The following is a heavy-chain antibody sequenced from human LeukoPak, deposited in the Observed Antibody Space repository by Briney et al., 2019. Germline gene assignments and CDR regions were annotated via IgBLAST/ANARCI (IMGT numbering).Heavy chain of an antibody. D-gene: IGHD2-2*01. CDR1: GYTVTGYY. CDR2: INPNSGGT. Sequence: ASVKVSCKASGYTVTGYYMHWVRQAPGQGLEWMGWINPNSGGTNYAQKFQGRVTMTRDTSISTAYMELSRLRSDDTAVYYCARESRILGYCSSTSCYSLGYWGQGTLVTVSS. CDR3: ARESRILGYCSSTSCYSLGY. V-gene: IGHV1-2*02. J-gene: IGHJ4*02.